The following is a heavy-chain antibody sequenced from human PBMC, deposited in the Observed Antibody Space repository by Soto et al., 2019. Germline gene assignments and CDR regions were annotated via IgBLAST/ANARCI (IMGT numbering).Heavy chain of an antibody. J-gene: IGHJ3*02. D-gene: IGHD2-15*01. CDR1: GGTFSSYA. CDR2: IIPIFGTA. Sequence: QVQLVQSGAEVKKPGSSVKVSCKASGGTFSSYAISWVRQAPGQGLEWMGGIIPIFGTANYAQKFQGRVTITADKSTSTAYMELSSPRSEDTAVYYCARVRCSGGSCYPNDAFDIWGQGTMVTVSS. V-gene: IGHV1-69*06. CDR3: ARVRCSGGSCYPNDAFDI.